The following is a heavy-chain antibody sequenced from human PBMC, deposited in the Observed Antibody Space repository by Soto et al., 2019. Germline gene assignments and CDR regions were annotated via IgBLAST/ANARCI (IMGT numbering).Heavy chain of an antibody. CDR3: ARRYGSFFDI. J-gene: IGHJ3*02. V-gene: IGHV4-59*08. D-gene: IGHD3-10*01. CDR1: GGSISSYY. CDR2: IYYSGST. Sequence: QVQLQESGPGLVKPSETLSLTCTVSGGSISSYYWSWIRQPPGKGLEWIGNIYYSGSTNYNPSLKSRVTISVDTSKNQFSLKLSSVTAADTAVYYCARRYGSFFDIWGQGTMVTVSS.